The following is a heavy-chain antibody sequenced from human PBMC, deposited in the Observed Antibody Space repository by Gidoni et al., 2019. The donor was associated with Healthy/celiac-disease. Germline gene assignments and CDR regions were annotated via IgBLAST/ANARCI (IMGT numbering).Heavy chain of an antibody. D-gene: IGHD3-10*01. CDR2: IYPGDSDT. J-gene: IGHJ6*02. V-gene: IGHV5-51*01. Sequence: EVQLVQSGAEVKKPGESLKISCKGSGYSFTSYWIGWVRQMPGKGLEWMGIIYPGDSDTRYSPSFQGQVTISGDKSISIAYLQWSSLKASDTAMYYCARLLGSYPYYYGMDVWGQGTTVTVSS. CDR1: GYSFTSYW. CDR3: ARLLGSYPYYYGMDV.